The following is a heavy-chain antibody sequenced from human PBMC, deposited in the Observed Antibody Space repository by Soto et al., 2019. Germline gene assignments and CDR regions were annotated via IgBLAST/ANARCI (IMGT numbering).Heavy chain of an antibody. CDR2: INHSGST. CDR1: GGSFSGYY. V-gene: IGHV4-34*01. CDR3: ARGGVRYYFDY. Sequence: SETLSLTCAVYGGSFSGYYWSWIRQPPGKGLEWIGEINHSGSTNYNPSHKSRVTISVDTSKNQFSLKLSSVTAADKAVYYCARGGVRYYFDYWGRGTLVTVSS. J-gene: IGHJ4*02. D-gene: IGHD3-10*01.